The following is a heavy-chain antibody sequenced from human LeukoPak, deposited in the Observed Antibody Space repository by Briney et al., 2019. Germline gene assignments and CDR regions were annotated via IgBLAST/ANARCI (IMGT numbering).Heavy chain of an antibody. D-gene: IGHD5-18*01. CDR2: INPKSGGT. J-gene: IGHJ4*02. CDR1: GYTFTGYY. CDR3: ARFLNGYGYLY. Sequence: ASVKVSCKASGYTFTGYYIHWVRQAPGQGLEWMGWINPKSGGTDYAQKFQGRVTMTRDTSITTVYKELSGLTSDDTAVYYCARFLNGYGYLYWGQGTQVTVSS. V-gene: IGHV1-2*02.